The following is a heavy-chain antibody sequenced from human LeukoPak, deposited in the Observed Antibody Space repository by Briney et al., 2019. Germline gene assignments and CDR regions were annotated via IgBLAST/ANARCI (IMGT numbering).Heavy chain of an antibody. D-gene: IGHD2-2*01. CDR1: GGSISSYY. V-gene: IGHV4-59*01. CDR3: ARQYCSSTSCVALGI. CDR2: INYSETT. Sequence: SETLSLTCTVSGGSISSYYWSWIRQPPGKGLEWIGYINYSETTNYNPSLKRRVTISVDTSKNQFSLRLSSVTAADTAVYYCARQYCSSTSCVALGIWGQGTMVTVSS. J-gene: IGHJ3*02.